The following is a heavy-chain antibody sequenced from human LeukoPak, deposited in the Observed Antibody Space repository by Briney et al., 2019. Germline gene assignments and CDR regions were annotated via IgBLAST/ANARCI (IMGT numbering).Heavy chain of an antibody. Sequence: GGSLRLSCAASGFTFSSYEMNWVRQAPGKGLEWVSYISSSGSTIYYADSVKGRFTISRDNAKNSLYLQMNSLRAEDTAVYYCAKGYYDSSSYYRGYFDYWGQGTLVTVSS. CDR2: ISSSGSTI. J-gene: IGHJ4*02. CDR1: GFTFSSYE. D-gene: IGHD3-22*01. V-gene: IGHV3-48*03. CDR3: AKGYYDSSSYYRGYFDY.